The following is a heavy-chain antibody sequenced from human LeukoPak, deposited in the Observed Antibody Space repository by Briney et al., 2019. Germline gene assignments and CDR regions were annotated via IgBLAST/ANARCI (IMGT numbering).Heavy chain of an antibody. J-gene: IGHJ4*02. CDR2: INHSGST. D-gene: IGHD3-16*01. Sequence: PSETLSLTCAVYGESFSGYYWSWIRQPPGKGLEWIGEINHSGSTNYNPSLKSRVTISVDTSKNQFSLKLSSVTAADTAVYYCATSGGTLGPTNYFAYWGQRTLDTVSS. CDR1: GESFSGYY. CDR3: ATSGGTLGPTNYFAY. V-gene: IGHV4-34*01.